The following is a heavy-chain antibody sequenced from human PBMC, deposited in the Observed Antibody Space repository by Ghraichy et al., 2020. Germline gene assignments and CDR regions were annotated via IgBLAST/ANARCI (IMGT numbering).Heavy chain of an antibody. V-gene: IGHV3-23*01. CDR2: ISGSGGST. Sequence: GESLNISCAASGFTFSSYAMSWVRQAPGKGLEWVSAISGSGGSTYYADSVKGRFTISRDNSKNTLYLQMNSLRAEDTAVYYCAKYQFSVTVAHYYYYGMDVWGQGTTVTVSS. D-gene: IGHD4-11*01. CDR3: AKYQFSVTVAHYYYYGMDV. J-gene: IGHJ6*02. CDR1: GFTFSSYA.